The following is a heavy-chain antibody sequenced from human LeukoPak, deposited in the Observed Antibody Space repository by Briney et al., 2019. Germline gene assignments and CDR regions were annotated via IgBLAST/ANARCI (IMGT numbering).Heavy chain of an antibody. J-gene: IGHJ4*02. D-gene: IGHD3-22*01. Sequence: PGGSLTLSCAASGFSFSYYAMTWVRQAPGKGLEWVSAISSGGTTYYADSVKGRFTISRDNSRNTLYLQLNSLRAEDTAVYYCANLDYYDTELDYWGQGTLVTVSS. CDR3: ANLDYYDTELDY. V-gene: IGHV3-23*01. CDR2: ISSGGTT. CDR1: GFSFSYYA.